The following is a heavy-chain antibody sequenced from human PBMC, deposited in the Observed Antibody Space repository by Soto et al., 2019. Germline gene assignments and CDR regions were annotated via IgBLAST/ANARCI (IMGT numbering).Heavy chain of an antibody. Sequence: SETLSLTCTVSGCSISSYYWSWIRQPPGKGLEWIGYIYYSGSTNYNPSLKSRVTISVDTSKNQFSLKLSSVTAADTAVYYCAKGGYLSGMDVWGQGTTVTVSS. J-gene: IGHJ6*02. D-gene: IGHD5-18*01. V-gene: IGHV4-59*01. CDR2: IYYSGST. CDR1: GCSISSYY. CDR3: AKGGYLSGMDV.